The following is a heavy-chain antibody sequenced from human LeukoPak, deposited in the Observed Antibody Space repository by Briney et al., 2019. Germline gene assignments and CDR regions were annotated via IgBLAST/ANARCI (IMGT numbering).Heavy chain of an antibody. D-gene: IGHD5-24*01. J-gene: IGHJ4*02. CDR2: INAGNGNT. V-gene: IGHV1-3*01. CDR3: ARGLATNPLTFDY. Sequence: GASVKVSFKASGYTFTSYAMHWVRQAPGQRLEWMGWINAGNGNTKYSQKFQGRVTITRDTSASTAYMELSSLRSEDTAVYYCARGLATNPLTFDYWGQGTLVTVSS. CDR1: GYTFTSYA.